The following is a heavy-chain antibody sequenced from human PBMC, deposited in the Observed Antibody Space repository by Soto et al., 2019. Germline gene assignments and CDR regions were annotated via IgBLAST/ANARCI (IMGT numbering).Heavy chain of an antibody. CDR3: ARIPPGWGGEQLVLDY. CDR1: GFTFSSFW. V-gene: IGHV3-74*01. J-gene: IGHJ4*02. CDR2: INSDGSTT. Sequence: EVQLVESGGGLVQPGGSLRLSCAASGFTFSSFWMHWVRQAPGKGLVWVSRINSDGSTTSYADSVKGRFTISRDNAKNTLHLQMNSLRAEDTAVYYCARIPPGWGGEQLVLDYWGQGTLVTVSS. D-gene: IGHD6-13*01.